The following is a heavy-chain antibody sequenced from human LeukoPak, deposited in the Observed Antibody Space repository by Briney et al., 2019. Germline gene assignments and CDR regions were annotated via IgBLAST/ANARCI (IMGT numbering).Heavy chain of an antibody. CDR3: ARGIVVVPAAILDPYWFDP. J-gene: IGHJ5*02. CDR1: GYTFTSYD. Sequence: ASVKVSCKASGYTFTSYDINWVRQATGQGLEWMGWMNPNRGNTGYAQKFQGRVTMTRNTSISTAYMELSSLRSEDTAVYYCARGIVVVPAAILDPYWFDPWGQGTLVTVSS. CDR2: MNPNRGNT. D-gene: IGHD2-2*02. V-gene: IGHV1-8*01.